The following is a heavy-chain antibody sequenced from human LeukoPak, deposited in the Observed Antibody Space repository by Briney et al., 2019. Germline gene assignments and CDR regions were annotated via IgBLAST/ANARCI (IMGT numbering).Heavy chain of an antibody. Sequence: GRSLRLSCAASGFTFSSYAMHWVRQAPGKGLEWVAVISYDGSNKYYADSVKGRFTISRDNSKNTLYLQMNSLRAEDTAVYYCARDGVQTTVVTPDWFDPWGQGTLVTVSS. CDR1: GFTFSSYA. CDR2: ISYDGSNK. D-gene: IGHD4-23*01. CDR3: ARDGVQTTVVTPDWFDP. J-gene: IGHJ5*02. V-gene: IGHV3-30-3*01.